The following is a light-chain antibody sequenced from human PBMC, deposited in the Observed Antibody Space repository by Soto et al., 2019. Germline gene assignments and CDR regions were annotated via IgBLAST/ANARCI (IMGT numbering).Light chain of an antibody. J-gene: IGLJ3*02. V-gene: IGLV2-14*03. CDR1: SSDVGGYNY. CDR2: EVS. Sequence: QSALTQPASVSGSPGQSITISCTGTSSDVGGYNYVSWFQQHPGKAPKLKIYEVSNRPSGVSNRFSGSKSGYTASLTISELQAEDEAEYYCTSFTSSSTGVFGGGTKLTVL. CDR3: TSFTSSSTGV.